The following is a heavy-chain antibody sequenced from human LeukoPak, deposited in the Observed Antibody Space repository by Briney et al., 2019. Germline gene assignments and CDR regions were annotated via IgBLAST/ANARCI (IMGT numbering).Heavy chain of an antibody. V-gene: IGHV1-69*13. CDR1: GGTFSSYA. D-gene: IGHD6-13*01. J-gene: IGHJ2*01. Sequence: SVKVSCKASGGTFSSYAISWVRQAPGQGLEWMGGIIPIFGTANYAQKFQGRVTITADESTSTAYMELSSLRSEDTAVHYCARTSIAAAGLNWYFDLWGRGTLVTVSS. CDR2: IIPIFGTA. CDR3: ARTSIAAAGLNWYFDL.